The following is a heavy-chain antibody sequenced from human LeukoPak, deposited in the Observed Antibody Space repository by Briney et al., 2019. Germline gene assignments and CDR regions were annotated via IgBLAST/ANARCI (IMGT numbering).Heavy chain of an antibody. CDR1: GGSFSGYY. J-gene: IGHJ4*02. CDR2: INHSGST. Sequence: SSETLSLTCAVYGGSFSGYYWSWIRQPPGKGLEWIGEINHSGSTNYNPSLKSRVTISVDTSKNQFSLKLSSVTAADTAVYYCARQELRVDYWGQGTLVTVSS. D-gene: IGHD3-10*01. V-gene: IGHV4-34*01. CDR3: ARQELRVDY.